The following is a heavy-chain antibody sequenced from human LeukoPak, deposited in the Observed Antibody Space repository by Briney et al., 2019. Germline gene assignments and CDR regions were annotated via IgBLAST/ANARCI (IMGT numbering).Heavy chain of an antibody. CDR3: AKDWRYFGDDFDL. CDR2: ISGDGGTT. D-gene: IGHD4-17*01. V-gene: IGHV3-43*02. J-gene: IGHJ2*01. CDR1: GFSFDDYA. Sequence: GGSLRLSCAASGFSFDDYAMQWVRQAPGKGLEWVSFISGDGGTTYYTDSMKGRFTISRDNSKNSLYLQMNSLRTEDTALYYCAKDWRYFGDDFDLWGRGTLVTVSS.